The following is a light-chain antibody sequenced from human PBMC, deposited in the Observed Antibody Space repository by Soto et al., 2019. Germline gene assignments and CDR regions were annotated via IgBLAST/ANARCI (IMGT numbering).Light chain of an antibody. J-gene: IGKJ2*01. CDR3: QQYGNLMYT. CDR1: QSVGSDY. CDR2: GAS. V-gene: IGKV3-20*01. Sequence: DIVLTQSPGTLSLSPGERATLSCRASQSVGSDYLAWYQQKRDQAPRLLMYGASSRATGIPDRFSGSGSGTDFTLTISRLEPEDSAVYYCQQYGNLMYTFGQGTKLEIK.